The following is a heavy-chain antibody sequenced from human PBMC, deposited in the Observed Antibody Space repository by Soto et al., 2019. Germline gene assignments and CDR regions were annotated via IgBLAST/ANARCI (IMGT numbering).Heavy chain of an antibody. CDR3: ASSYGGTDV. J-gene: IGHJ6*02. Sequence: SETLSLTCTVSGGSISSSYWTWIRQPPGKGLEWIGYIYYTGSTNYNPSLKSRVTISVDMSKNQFSLKLSSVTAADTAVYYCASSYGGTDVWGQGTTVTVSS. CDR1: GGSISSSY. CDR2: IYYTGST. V-gene: IGHV4-59*01. D-gene: IGHD3-16*01.